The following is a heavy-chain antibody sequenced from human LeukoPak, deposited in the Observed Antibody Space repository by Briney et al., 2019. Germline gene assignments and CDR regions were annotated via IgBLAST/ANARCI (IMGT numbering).Heavy chain of an antibody. J-gene: IGHJ4*02. V-gene: IGHV3-9*01. Sequence: GGSLRLSCAASGFTFDDYAMHWVRQAPGKGLEWVSGISWNSGTIGHADSVKGRFTISRDNAKDSPYLQMNSLRTDDTALYYGARGLEKGYSYGIDYWGQGTLVTVSS. CDR2: ISWNSGTI. D-gene: IGHD5-18*01. CDR1: GFTFDDYA. CDR3: ARGLEKGYSYGIDY.